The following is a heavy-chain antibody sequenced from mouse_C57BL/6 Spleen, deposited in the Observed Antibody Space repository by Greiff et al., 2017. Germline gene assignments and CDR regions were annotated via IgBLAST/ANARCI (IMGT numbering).Heavy chain of an antibody. Sequence: QVQLQQSGPELVKPGASVKISCKASGYAFSSSWMNWVKQRPGKGLEWIGRIYPGDGDTNYNGKFKGKATLTADKSSSTAYMQLSSLTSEDSAVYVYAREYSDYWYFDVWGTGTTVTVSS. CDR1: GYAFSSSW. D-gene: IGHD2-12*01. CDR3: AREYSDYWYFDV. V-gene: IGHV1-82*01. CDR2: IYPGDGDT. J-gene: IGHJ1*03.